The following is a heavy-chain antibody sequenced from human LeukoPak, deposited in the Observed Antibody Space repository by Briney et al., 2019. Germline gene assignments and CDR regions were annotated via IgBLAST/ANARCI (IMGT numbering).Heavy chain of an antibody. D-gene: IGHD1-7*01. V-gene: IGHV1-69*13. Sequence: GASVKVSCKASGGTFSSYAISWVRQAPGQGLEWMGGIIPIFGTANYAQEFQGRVTITADESTSTAYMELSSLRSEDTAVYYCARASGTTRPTVTNNWFDPWGQGTLVTVSS. CDR2: IIPIFGTA. CDR1: GGTFSSYA. J-gene: IGHJ5*02. CDR3: ARASGTTRPTVTNNWFDP.